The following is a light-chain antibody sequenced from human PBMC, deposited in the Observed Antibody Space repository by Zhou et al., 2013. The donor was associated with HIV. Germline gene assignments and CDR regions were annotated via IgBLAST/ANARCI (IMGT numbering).Light chain of an antibody. J-gene: IGKJ5*01. Sequence: EIVLTQSPGTLSLSPGERATLSCRASQYMDVNYLAWYQQRPGQAPRLLIYGASSRATGIPDRFSGSGSGTDFTLTISRLEPEDFAVYYCQQYSKSPLTFGQGTRLDIK. CDR2: GAS. CDR1: QYMDVNY. V-gene: IGKV3-20*01. CDR3: QQYSKSPLT.